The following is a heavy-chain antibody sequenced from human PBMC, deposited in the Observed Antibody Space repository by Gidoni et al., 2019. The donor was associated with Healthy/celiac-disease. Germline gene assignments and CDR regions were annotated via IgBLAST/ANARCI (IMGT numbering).Heavy chain of an antibody. CDR3: ASRYYDNSGYSFDY. CDR2: IIPLLGKE. J-gene: IGHJ4*02. Sequence: QVQLVQSGAEVKKHGSSVKVSCKDSGGTFSSYATSWVRQAPGQGLEWMGRIIPLLGKENYAQKFQGRVTSTANKSTSTAYMELSSLRSEDTAVYYCASRYYDNSGYSFDYWGQGTLVTVSS. D-gene: IGHD3-22*01. CDR1: GGTFSSYA. V-gene: IGHV1-69*09.